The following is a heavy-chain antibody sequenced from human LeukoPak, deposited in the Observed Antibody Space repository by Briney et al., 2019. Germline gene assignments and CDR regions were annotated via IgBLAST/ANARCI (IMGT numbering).Heavy chain of an antibody. D-gene: IGHD3-3*01. J-gene: IGHJ4*02. V-gene: IGHV3-30*02. Sequence: GGSLRLSCAASGFTFSSYGMHWVRQAPGKGLEWVAFIRYDGSIKYYADSVKGRFTISRDNSKNTLYLQMNSLRAEDTAVYYCAKDAVHYDFWSGSFDYWGQGTLVTVSS. CDR1: GFTFSSYG. CDR2: IRYDGSIK. CDR3: AKDAVHYDFWSGSFDY.